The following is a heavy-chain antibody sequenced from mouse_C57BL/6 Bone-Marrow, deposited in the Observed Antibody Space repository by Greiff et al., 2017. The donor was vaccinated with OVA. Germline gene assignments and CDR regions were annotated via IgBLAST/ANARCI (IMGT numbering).Heavy chain of an antibody. CDR3: ARQAYFDV. CDR1: GFTFTSYW. V-gene: IGHV1-64*01. J-gene: IGHJ1*03. D-gene: IGHD3-2*02. Sequence: QVQLQQSGAELVKPGASVKLSCKASGFTFTSYWMHWVKQRPGKGLEWIGMINPNSGSTNYNETFKSKATLTVDKSSSTAYMQLSSLTSEDSSFYYCARQAYFDVWGTGTTVTVSS. CDR2: INPNSGST.